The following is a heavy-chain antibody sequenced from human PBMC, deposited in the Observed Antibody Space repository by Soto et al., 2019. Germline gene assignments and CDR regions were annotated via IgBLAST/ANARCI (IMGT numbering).Heavy chain of an antibody. V-gene: IGHV4-4*02. CDR3: ARKAWVRFDY. J-gene: IGHJ4*02. CDR2: VFHTGDT. D-gene: IGHD7-27*01. Sequence: SETLSLTCAVSGDSISSSVWWTWVRQPPGKGLEWIGEVFHTGDTYFNPSLRSRVAMSVDKSTNEFSLKVTSVTAADTAIYYCARKAWVRFDYWGQGALVTVSS. CDR1: GDSISSSVW.